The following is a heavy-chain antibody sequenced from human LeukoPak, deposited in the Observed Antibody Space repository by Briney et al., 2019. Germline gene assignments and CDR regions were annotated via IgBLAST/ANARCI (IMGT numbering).Heavy chain of an antibody. Sequence: ASVKVSCKASGGTFSSYAISWVRQATGQGLEWMGWMNPNSGNTGYAQKFQGRVTMTRNTSISTAYMELSSLRSEDTAVYYCARAVRYYDSSGYPYYLDYWGQGTLVTVSS. V-gene: IGHV1-8*02. CDR1: GGTFSSYA. D-gene: IGHD3-22*01. CDR3: ARAVRYYDSSGYPYYLDY. J-gene: IGHJ4*02. CDR2: MNPNSGNT.